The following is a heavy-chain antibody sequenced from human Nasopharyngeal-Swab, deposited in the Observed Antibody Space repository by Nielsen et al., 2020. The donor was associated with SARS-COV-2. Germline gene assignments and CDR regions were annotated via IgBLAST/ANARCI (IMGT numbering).Heavy chain of an antibody. J-gene: IGHJ4*02. CDR2: ISDSGSDT. CDR3: AKDRITMIVEPDY. D-gene: IGHD3-22*01. V-gene: IGHV3-23*01. Sequence: WIRQPPGKGLEWVSSISDSGSDTYYADSVKGRLTISRDNSKNTLYLQMSSLRAEDTAVYYCAKDRITMIVEPDYWGQGTLVTVSS.